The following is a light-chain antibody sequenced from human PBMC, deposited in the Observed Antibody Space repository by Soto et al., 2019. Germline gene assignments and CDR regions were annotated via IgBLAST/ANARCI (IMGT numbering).Light chain of an antibody. V-gene: IGKV1-5*03. CDR2: KAS. CDR1: QTISSW. Sequence: DIQMTQSPSTLSASVGDRVTITCRASQTISSWLAWYQQKPGRPPKLLIYKASSLESGVPSRFSGSGSGTEFTLTISSLQPYDFATYYCQQYNSYWTFGQGTKVDIK. CDR3: QQYNSYWT. J-gene: IGKJ1*01.